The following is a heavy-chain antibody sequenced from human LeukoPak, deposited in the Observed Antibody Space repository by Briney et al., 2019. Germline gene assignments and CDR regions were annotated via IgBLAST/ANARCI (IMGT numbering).Heavy chain of an antibody. V-gene: IGHV3-9*01. Sequence: GGSLRLSCAASGFTFDDYAMHWVRQAPGKGLEWVSGISWNGGSIGYADSVKGRFTISRDNAKNSLYLQMNSLRAEDTALYYCAKGLEDYWGQGTLVTVSS. CDR3: AKGLEDY. J-gene: IGHJ4*02. CDR1: GFTFDDYA. CDR2: ISWNGGSI.